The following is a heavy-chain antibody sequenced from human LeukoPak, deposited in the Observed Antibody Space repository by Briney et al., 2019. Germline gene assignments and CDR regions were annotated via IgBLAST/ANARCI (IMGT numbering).Heavy chain of an antibody. CDR3: ARVRFGEILYYFDH. Sequence: GGSLRLSCAAPGFTFSSYWMHWVRQAPGKGLVWVSRINSDGSSTSYADSVKGRFTISRDNAKNTLYLQMNSLRAEDTAVYYCARVRFGEILYYFDHWGQGTLVTVSS. CDR1: GFTFSSYW. V-gene: IGHV3-74*01. D-gene: IGHD3-10*01. J-gene: IGHJ4*02. CDR2: INSDGSST.